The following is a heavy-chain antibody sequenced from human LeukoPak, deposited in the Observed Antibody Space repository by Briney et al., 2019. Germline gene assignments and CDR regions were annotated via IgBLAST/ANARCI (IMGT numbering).Heavy chain of an antibody. D-gene: IGHD3-10*01. CDR3: GRGAYGSYNWFDP. CDR2: TYYRSKWYN. J-gene: IGHJ5*02. V-gene: IGHV6-1*01. Sequence: SQTLSLTCAISGDSVSSNSAACTWIRQSPSRGLQWLGRTYYRSKWYNDYAVSVKSRITINPDTSKNQFSLQLNSLTPEDTAVYYCGRGAYGSYNWFDPWGQGTLVTVSS. CDR1: GDSVSSNSAA.